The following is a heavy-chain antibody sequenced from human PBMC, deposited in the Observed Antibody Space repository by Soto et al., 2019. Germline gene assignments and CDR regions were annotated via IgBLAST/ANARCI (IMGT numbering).Heavy chain of an antibody. CDR3: AKSQIGAAQYVDY. Sequence: EVQLLESGGGLVQPGGSLRLSCAASAFTFSSYAMNWVRQAPGKGLEWVSAISGSGGTTYYGDSVKGQFTISRDNSMSTLELQMNNLTAENTAVYYGAKSQIGAAQYVDYCGQGTLV. CDR1: AFTFSSYA. V-gene: IGHV3-23*01. J-gene: IGHJ4*02. D-gene: IGHD6-13*01. CDR2: ISGSGGTT.